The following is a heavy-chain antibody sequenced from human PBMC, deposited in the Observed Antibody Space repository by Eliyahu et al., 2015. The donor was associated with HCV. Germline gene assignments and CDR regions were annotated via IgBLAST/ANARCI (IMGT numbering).Heavy chain of an antibody. D-gene: IGHD3-22*01. V-gene: IGHV1-18*01. CDR3: ARGNLPLSDDRSGYYKYAYYYYGLDV. J-gene: IGHJ6*02. Sequence: GQLVQSGAEVKKPGASVKVSCKASGYSFTNYTISWVRXAPGQGLEWMGWISTFNGKTNYAQNLQGRVTMTTDTSTSTAFMELRTLRSDDTAMYFCARGNLPLSDDRSGYYKYAYYYYGLDVWGQGTTVTVSS. CDR1: GYSFTNYT. CDR2: ISTFNGKT.